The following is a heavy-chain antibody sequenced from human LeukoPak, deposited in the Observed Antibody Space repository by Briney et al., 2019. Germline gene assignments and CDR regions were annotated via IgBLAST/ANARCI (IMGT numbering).Heavy chain of an antibody. CDR2: ISAYNGNT. CDR3: ARGSAEDAFDI. CDR1: GGTFSSYA. Sequence: ASVKVSCKASGGTFSSYAISWVRQAPGQGLAWMGWISAYNGNTNYAQKLQGRVTMTTDTSTSTAYMELRSLRSDDTAVYYCARGSAEDAFDIWGQGTMVTVSS. J-gene: IGHJ3*02. V-gene: IGHV1-18*01.